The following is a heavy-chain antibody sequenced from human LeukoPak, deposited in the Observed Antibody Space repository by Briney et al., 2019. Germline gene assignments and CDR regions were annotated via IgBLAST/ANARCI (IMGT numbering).Heavy chain of an antibody. CDR3: ARDMSSVLRFLEWSPRHSLDY. D-gene: IGHD3-3*01. J-gene: IGHJ4*02. V-gene: IGHV1-8*03. CDR2: MNPNSGNA. Sequence: ASVKVSCKASGYTFISYDINWVRQVTGQGLEWMGWMNPNSGNAAYAQKFQGRVTITRNTSISTAFMELSSLRSEDTAVYYCARDMSSVLRFLEWSPRHSLDYWGQGTLVTVSS. CDR1: GYTFISYD.